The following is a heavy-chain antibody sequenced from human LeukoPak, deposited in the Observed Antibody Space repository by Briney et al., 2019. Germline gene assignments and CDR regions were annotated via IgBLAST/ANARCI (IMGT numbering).Heavy chain of an antibody. CDR3: ARVTGYMIEDYFDY. Sequence: SETLSLTCTVSGGSISSYYWSWIRQPPGKGLEWIGYIYYSGSTNYNPSLKSRVTISVDTSKNQFSLKLRSVTAADTAVYYCARVTGYMIEDYFDYWGQGTLVTVSS. J-gene: IGHJ4*02. V-gene: IGHV4-59*01. CDR2: IYYSGST. D-gene: IGHD3-22*01. CDR1: GGSISSYY.